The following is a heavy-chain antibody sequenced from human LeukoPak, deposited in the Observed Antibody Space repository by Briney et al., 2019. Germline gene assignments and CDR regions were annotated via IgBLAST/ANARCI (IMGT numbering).Heavy chain of an antibody. V-gene: IGHV4-34*01. D-gene: IGHD3-9*01. CDR3: ARGHLAPGYYDVLTGYYRTDALYYFDY. CDR1: GGSLSGNS. CDR2: INHTGST. J-gene: IGHJ4*02. Sequence: SETLSLTCAVYGGSLSGNSWSWIRQSPGQGREWIGEINHTGSTKYNPSLKSRVTISVDASKNQLSLTVNSVTAADAAVYYCARGHLAPGYYDVLTGYYRTDALYYFDYWGRGTLVTVSS.